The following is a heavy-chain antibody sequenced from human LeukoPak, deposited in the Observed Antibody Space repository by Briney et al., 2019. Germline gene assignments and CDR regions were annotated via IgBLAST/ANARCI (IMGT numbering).Heavy chain of an antibody. CDR1: GFTFCSYG. CDR3: ARSRFPFYCSGGSCYTGDYFDY. Sequence: GGSLRLSCAASGFTFCSYGMHWVRQAPGKGLEYVSAISSNGGSTHYANSVKGRFTISRDNSKNTLYLQMGSLRAEDMAVYYCARSRFPFYCSGGSCYTGDYFDYWGQGTLVTVSS. CDR2: ISSNGGST. D-gene: IGHD2-15*01. V-gene: IGHV3-64*01. J-gene: IGHJ4*02.